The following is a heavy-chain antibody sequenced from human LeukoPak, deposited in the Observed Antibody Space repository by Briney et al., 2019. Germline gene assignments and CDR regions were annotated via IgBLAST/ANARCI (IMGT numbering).Heavy chain of an antibody. D-gene: IGHD1-26*01. Sequence: ASVKVSCKASGYTFTGYFLHWVRQAPGHGLEWMGWINPKTGVTKYAQKFQGRVTMTRDTSISTAYMEVSRLRADDTAVFYCARDLAMYSPDLDYWGQGTLVTVSS. CDR1: GYTFTGYF. CDR3: ARDLAMYSPDLDY. V-gene: IGHV1-2*02. J-gene: IGHJ4*02. CDR2: INPKTGVT.